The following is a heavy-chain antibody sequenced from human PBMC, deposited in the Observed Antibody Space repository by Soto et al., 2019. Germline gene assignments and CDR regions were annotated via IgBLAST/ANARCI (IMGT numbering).Heavy chain of an antibody. J-gene: IGHJ4*02. D-gene: IGHD1-26*01. CDR2: IYYSGST. CDR1: GGSISSNTYC. Sequence: SETLSLTCSVSGGSISSNTYCWGWIRQPPGKGLEWIGSIYYSGSTYYNPSLKSRVTISVDTSKNQFSLKLSSVTAADTAVYYCARGSGSYYAYWGQGTLVTVSS. CDR3: ARGSGSYYAY. V-gene: IGHV4-39*01.